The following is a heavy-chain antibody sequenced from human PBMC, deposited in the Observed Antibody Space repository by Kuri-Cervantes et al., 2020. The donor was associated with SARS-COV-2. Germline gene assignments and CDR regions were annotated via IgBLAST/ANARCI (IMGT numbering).Heavy chain of an antibody. CDR3: ARISGRWLRGRDYYYGMDV. V-gene: IGHV3-48*01. CDR1: GFTFSSYS. D-gene: IGHD5-12*01. CDR2: ISSSSSTI. J-gene: IGHJ6*02. Sequence: GESLKISCAASGFTFSSYSMNWVRQAPGKGLEWVSYISSSSSTIYYADSVKGRFTISRDNAKNSLYLQMNSLRAEDTAVYYCARISGRWLRGRDYYYGMDVWGQGTTVTVSS.